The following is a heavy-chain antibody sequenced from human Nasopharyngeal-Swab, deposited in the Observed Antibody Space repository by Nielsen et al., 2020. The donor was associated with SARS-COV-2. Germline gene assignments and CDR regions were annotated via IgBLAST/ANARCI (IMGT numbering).Heavy chain of an antibody. CDR1: GFTFSSYA. CDR3: ETPGERDGYNGGDAFDI. J-gene: IGHJ3*02. D-gene: IGHD5-24*01. CDR2: ISGSGGST. V-gene: IGHV3-23*01. Sequence: GESLKISCAASGFTFSSYAMSWVRQAPGKGLEWVSAISGSGGSTYYADSVKGRFTISRDNSKNTLYLQMNSLRAEDTAVYYCETPGERDGYNGGDAFDIWGQGTMVTVSS.